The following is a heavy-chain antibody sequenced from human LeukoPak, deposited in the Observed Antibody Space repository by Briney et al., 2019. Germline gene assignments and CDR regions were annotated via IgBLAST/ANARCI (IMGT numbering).Heavy chain of an antibody. CDR3: AKDSSVPYGITD. Sequence: QPGVSLSLFCAASGFTFSKYDVRWVRHAPGKGLQCVSAIRPSDGNTFYADSVKGRFTISRDNSKNTLSLQMNSLRGEDTALYYCAKDSSVPYGITDWGQGTLVTVSS. CDR1: GFTFSKYD. J-gene: IGHJ4*02. D-gene: IGHD4-17*01. CDR2: IRPSDGNT. V-gene: IGHV3-23*01.